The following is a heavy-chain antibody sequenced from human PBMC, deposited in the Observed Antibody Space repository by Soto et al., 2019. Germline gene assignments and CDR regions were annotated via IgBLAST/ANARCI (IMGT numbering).Heavy chain of an antibody. Sequence: EVQLVESGGGLVQPGGSLRLSCAASGFTFSSYWMHWVRQAPGKGLVWVSRINSDGSSTSYADSVKGRFTISRDNAKNTLYLQMNSLRAEDTAVYYCVGVSNYYYYGMDVWGQGTTVTVSS. CDR2: INSDGSST. CDR3: VGVSNYYYYGMDV. D-gene: IGHD3-22*01. J-gene: IGHJ6*02. V-gene: IGHV3-74*01. CDR1: GFTFSSYW.